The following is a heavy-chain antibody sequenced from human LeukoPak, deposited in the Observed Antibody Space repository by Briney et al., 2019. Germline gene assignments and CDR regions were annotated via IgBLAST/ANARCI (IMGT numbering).Heavy chain of an antibody. CDR2: IYYSGST. Sequence: SETLSLTCTVSGGSISSCGYYWSWIRQHPGKGLEWIGYIYYSGSTYYNPSLKSRVTISVDTSKNQFSLKLSSVTAADTAVYYCARGRRPATLDYWGQGTLVTVSS. CDR3: ARGRRPATLDY. D-gene: IGHD2-2*01. V-gene: IGHV4-31*03. CDR1: GGSISSCGYY. J-gene: IGHJ4*02.